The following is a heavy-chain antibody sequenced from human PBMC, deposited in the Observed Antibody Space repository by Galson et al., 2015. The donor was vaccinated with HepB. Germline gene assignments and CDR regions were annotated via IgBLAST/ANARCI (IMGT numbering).Heavy chain of an antibody. J-gene: IGHJ4*02. Sequence: SVKVSCKVSGYTLTESSMHWVRQAPGKGFEWMGGFDPEDGETIYAQKFQGRVTMTEDTSTDTAYMELSSLRSEDTAVYYCATRGSYHLDEWELQVPFDYWGQGTLVTVSS. D-gene: IGHD1-26*01. CDR3: ATRGSYHLDEWELQVPFDY. V-gene: IGHV1-24*01. CDR2: FDPEDGET. CDR1: GYTLTESS.